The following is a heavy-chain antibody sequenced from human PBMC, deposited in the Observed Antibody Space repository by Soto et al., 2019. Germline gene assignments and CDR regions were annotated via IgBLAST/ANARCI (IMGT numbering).Heavy chain of an antibody. CDR2: ISGSGGST. J-gene: IGHJ4*02. CDR3: AKIPRIAVAGTVFY. CDR1: GFTFSSYA. D-gene: IGHD6-19*01. V-gene: IGHV3-23*01. Sequence: PGGSLRLSCAASGFTFSSYATSWVRQAPGKGLEWVSAISGSGGSTYYADSVKGRFTISRDNSKNTLYLQMNSLRAEDTAVYYCAKIPRIAVAGTVFYWGQGTLVTVSS.